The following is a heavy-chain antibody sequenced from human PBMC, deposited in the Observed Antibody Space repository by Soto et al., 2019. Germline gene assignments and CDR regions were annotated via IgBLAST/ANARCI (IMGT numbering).Heavy chain of an antibody. CDR1: GFTFSNYW. Sequence: EVQLVESGGGLVQPGGSLRLSCAASGFTFSNYWVHWVRQAPGKGLMWVSRINSDGITINYADSVEGRFTISRDNAKNTVFLQMNSLGVEDTAVYYCGRAGWYRFDHWGQGTLVTGSS. J-gene: IGHJ4*02. D-gene: IGHD6-19*01. CDR3: GRAGWYRFDH. V-gene: IGHV3-74*01. CDR2: INSDGITI.